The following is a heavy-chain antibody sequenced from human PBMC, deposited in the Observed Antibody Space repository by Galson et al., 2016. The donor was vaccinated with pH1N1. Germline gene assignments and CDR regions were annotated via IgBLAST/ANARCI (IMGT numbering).Heavy chain of an antibody. CDR1: GYSFTGHF. Sequence: SVKVSCKASGYSFTGHFIHWVRQAPGQGLQWMGRSNPSSGGANYPPKFQGRVSMTTDTSISTAYMELRGLRSDDTAVYYCARGPTNVTGWYGLLDFWGQGTLVTVSS. CDR2: SNPSSGGA. D-gene: IGHD6-19*01. CDR3: ARGPTNVTGWYGLLDF. V-gene: IGHV1-2*06. J-gene: IGHJ4*02.